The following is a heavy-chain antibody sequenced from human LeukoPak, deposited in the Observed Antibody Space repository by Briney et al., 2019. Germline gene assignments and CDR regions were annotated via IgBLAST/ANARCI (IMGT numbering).Heavy chain of an antibody. Sequence: ASVKVSCKASGGTVSSYAISWVRQAPGQGLEWMGGIIPIFGTANYAQKFQGRVTITADESTSTAYMELSSLRSEDTAVYCCARDLCSSTSCYEGFDPWGQGTLVTVSS. CDR1: GGTVSSYA. D-gene: IGHD2-2*01. J-gene: IGHJ5*02. CDR3: ARDLCSSTSCYEGFDP. V-gene: IGHV1-69*13. CDR2: IIPIFGTA.